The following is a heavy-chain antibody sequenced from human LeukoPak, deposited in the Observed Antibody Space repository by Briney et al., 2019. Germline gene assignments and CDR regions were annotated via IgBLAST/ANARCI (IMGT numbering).Heavy chain of an antibody. D-gene: IGHD3-3*01. CDR1: GGSINSNNYY. CDR2: IYSSGSA. J-gene: IGHJ4*02. Sequence: SVTLSLTCTVSGGSINSNNYYWGWIRQPPGKGLEWIGSIYSSGSAYYNPSLKSRVTISVDTSKNQFSLRLSSVTAADTAVYYCQSRYLEWLLGYWGQGTLVTVSS. CDR3: QSRYLEWLLGY. V-gene: IGHV4-39*01.